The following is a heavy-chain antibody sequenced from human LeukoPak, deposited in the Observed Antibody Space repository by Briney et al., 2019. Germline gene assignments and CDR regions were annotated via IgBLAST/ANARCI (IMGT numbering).Heavy chain of an antibody. CDR1: GGSISSGSYY. CDR2: IYTSGST. Sequence: SETLSLTCTVSGGSISSGSYYWSWIRQPAGKGLEWIGRIYTSGSTNYNPSLKSRVTISVDTSKNQFSLKLGSVTAADTAVYYCARDRSNFYGSGSYYKPLDYWGQGTLVTVSS. D-gene: IGHD3-10*01. J-gene: IGHJ4*02. CDR3: ARDRSNFYGSGSYYKPLDY. V-gene: IGHV4-61*02.